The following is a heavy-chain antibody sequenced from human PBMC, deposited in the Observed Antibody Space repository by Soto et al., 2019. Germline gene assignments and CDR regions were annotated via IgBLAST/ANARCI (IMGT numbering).Heavy chain of an antibody. D-gene: IGHD3-10*01. CDR2: LYPGDSDT. CDR3: ERKHKYGPFDY. V-gene: IGHV5-51*01. J-gene: IGHJ4*02. CDR1: GYSFTTYW. Sequence: PGESLKISFKGSGYSFTTYWIGWVRQMPGKGLEWMGILYPGDSDTKYSPSFQGQVTISADKSISTAYLQWSSLKASDTAMYYCERKHKYGPFDYWGQGNPVTVSS.